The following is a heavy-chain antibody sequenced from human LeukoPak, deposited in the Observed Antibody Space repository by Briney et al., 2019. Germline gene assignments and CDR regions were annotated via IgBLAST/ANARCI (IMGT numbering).Heavy chain of an antibody. D-gene: IGHD1-1*01. Sequence: ASVKVSCKASGFTFTVYYIHWVRQAPGQGLEWLGWIDPNSGVTNYAQRFQGRVAMTRDTSISTAYMELSRLRSDDSAVYYCARAKRLPLDYWGQGTLVTVSS. V-gene: IGHV1-2*02. CDR1: GFTFTVYY. CDR2: IDPNSGVT. CDR3: ARAKRLPLDY. J-gene: IGHJ4*02.